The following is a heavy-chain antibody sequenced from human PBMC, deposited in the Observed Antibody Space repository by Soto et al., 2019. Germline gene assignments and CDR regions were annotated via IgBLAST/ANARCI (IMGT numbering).Heavy chain of an antibody. D-gene: IGHD1-26*01. CDR1: GGSISSSSYY. CDR3: ARQSPDYLGSVGWFDP. V-gene: IGHV4-39*01. J-gene: IGHJ5*02. CDR2: IYYSGTT. Sequence: SETLSLTCTVSGGSISSSSYYWVWIRQPPGKGLEWIGSIYYSGTTYYNPSLKSRVAISIDTSKNQFSLKLRSVTAADTAVYYCARQSPDYLGSVGWFDPWGQGTLVTVSS.